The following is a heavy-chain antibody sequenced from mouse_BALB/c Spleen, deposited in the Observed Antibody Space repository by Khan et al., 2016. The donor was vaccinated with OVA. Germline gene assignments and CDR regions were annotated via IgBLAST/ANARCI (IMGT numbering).Heavy chain of an antibody. CDR1: GYSFTGYF. Sequence: VRLQQSGPELVKPGASVKISCKASGYSFTGYFMNWVMQSHGKSLEWIGRINPHIGETLYNQKFKGKATLTVDKSSRTAHMELRSLASEDSAVYYCARKNGSDFDYWGQGTTLTVSS. J-gene: IGHJ2*01. CDR3: ARKNGSDFDY. CDR2: INPHIGET. D-gene: IGHD1-1*01. V-gene: IGHV1-20*02.